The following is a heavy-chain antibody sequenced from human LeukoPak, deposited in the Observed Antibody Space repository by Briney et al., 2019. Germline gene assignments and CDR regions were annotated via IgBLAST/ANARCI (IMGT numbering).Heavy chain of an antibody. CDR3: ARGVRGSTSWNSYYNYFYLDI. D-gene: IGHD1-7*01. V-gene: IGHV4-34*01. Sequence: SETLSLTCAVFDGSFSDYYWSWVRQPPGKGLEWIGEINYSGRTNYYPSLTSRATLSIDTSKNQFSLKLSSVTVADTAVYYCARGVRGSTSWNSYYNYFYLDIWGKGTTVTVSS. J-gene: IGHJ6*03. CDR1: DGSFSDYY. CDR2: INYSGRT.